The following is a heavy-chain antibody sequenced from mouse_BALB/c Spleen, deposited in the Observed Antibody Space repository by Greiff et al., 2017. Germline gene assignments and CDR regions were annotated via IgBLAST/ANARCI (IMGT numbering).Heavy chain of an antibody. D-gene: IGHD1-1*02. V-gene: IGHV14-3*02. J-gene: IGHJ1*01. Sequence: VQLQQSGAELVKPGASVKLSCTASGFNIKDTYMHWVKQRPEQGLEWIGRIDPANGNTKYDPKFQGKATITADTSSNTAYLQLSSLTSEDTAVYYCASGRGGNYWYFDVWGAGTTVTVSS. CDR1: GFNIKDTY. CDR2: IDPANGNT. CDR3: ASGRGGNYWYFDV.